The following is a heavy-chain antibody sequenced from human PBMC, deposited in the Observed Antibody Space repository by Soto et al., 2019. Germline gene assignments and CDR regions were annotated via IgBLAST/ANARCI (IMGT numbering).Heavy chain of an antibody. CDR3: ARDSKGYSSGWYYFDY. Sequence: ASVKVSCKASGYTFTSHYMHWVRQAPGQGLEWMGIINPSGGSTSYAQKFQGRVTMTRDTSTSTVYMELSSLRSEDTAVYYCARDSKGYSSGWYYFDYWGQGTLVTVSS. CDR1: GYTFTSHY. D-gene: IGHD6-19*01. CDR2: INPSGGST. V-gene: IGHV1-46*01. J-gene: IGHJ4*02.